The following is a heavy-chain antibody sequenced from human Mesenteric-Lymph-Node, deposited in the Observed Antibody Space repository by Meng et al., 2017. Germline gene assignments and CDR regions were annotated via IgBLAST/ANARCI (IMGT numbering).Heavy chain of an antibody. Sequence: GESLKISCAASGFTFSSYSMSWVRQVPGKGLEWFSALSGGGGSRYYADSVKGRFTISRDNSKNTLYLQMTSLRAEDTAVYYCAKDRYGGNGGGFDNWGQGTLVTVSS. D-gene: IGHD4-23*01. J-gene: IGHJ4*02. CDR3: AKDRYGGNGGGFDN. V-gene: IGHV3-23*01. CDR1: GFTFSSYS. CDR2: LSGGGGSR.